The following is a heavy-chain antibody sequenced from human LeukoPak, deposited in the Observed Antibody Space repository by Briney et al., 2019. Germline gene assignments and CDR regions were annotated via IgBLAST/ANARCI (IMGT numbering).Heavy chain of an antibody. CDR3: ARVDRYHYYLDV. CDR2: IMPLFNTA. J-gene: IGHJ6*03. CDR1: GGTFSSYS. Sequence: SVKASCKASGGTFSSYSITWVRQAPGQGLEWMGGIMPLFNTANYAQQFQGRVTITTDESTSTAYMELSSLRFEDTAMYYCARVDRYHYYLDVWGKGTTVTVSS. V-gene: IGHV1-69*05.